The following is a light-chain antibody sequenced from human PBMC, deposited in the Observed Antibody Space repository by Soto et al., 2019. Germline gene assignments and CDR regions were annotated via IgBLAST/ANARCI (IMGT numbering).Light chain of an antibody. CDR1: QSIGSW. J-gene: IGKJ1*01. Sequence: DIQMTQSPSTLSASVGDRVTITCRASQSIGSWLAWYQQKPGKAPKLLIYKTSILENGVPSRFSGSGSGTEFTLTISSLQPEDFASYYCQQVNSYPWTFGQGTKVDIK. V-gene: IGKV1-5*03. CDR2: KTS. CDR3: QQVNSYPWT.